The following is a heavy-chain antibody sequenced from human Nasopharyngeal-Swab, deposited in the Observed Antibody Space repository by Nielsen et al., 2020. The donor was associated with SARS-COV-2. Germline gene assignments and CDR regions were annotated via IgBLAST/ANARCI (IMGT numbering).Heavy chain of an antibody. Sequence: SETLSPTCPLHGASFVGNYWHWTPQLQGEGLEWIGEISPSGGTHYGPSLKNRDTISLDKSQCQCSLTIRSATAADTAVYFCARGGRSDYHDALEVWGRGLDVWGQGTKVTVSS. V-gene: IGHV4-34*01. CDR1: GASFVGNY. D-gene: IGHD3-3*01. J-gene: IGHJ6*02. CDR3: ARGGRSDYHDALEVWGRGLDV. CDR2: ISPSGGT.